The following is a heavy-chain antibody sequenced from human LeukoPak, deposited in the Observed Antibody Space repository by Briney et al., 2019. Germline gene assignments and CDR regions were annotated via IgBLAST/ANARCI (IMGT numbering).Heavy chain of an antibody. CDR1: GGSISSSSYY. Sequence: SETLSLTCTVSGGSISSSSYYWGWLRQPPGKGLEWIGSIYYSGSTYYNPSLKSRVTISVDTSKNQFSLKLSSVTAADTAVYYCARAYSGYDWGTYYFDYWGQGTLVTVSS. J-gene: IGHJ4*02. CDR2: IYYSGST. CDR3: ARAYSGYDWGTYYFDY. D-gene: IGHD5-12*01. V-gene: IGHV4-39*01.